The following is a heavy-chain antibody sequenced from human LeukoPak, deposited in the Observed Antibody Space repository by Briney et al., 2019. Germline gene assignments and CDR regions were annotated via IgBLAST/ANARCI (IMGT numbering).Heavy chain of an antibody. CDR2: KYYSGSA. V-gene: IGHV4-31*11. J-gene: IGHJ3*02. CDR1: GVSISDGRYY. D-gene: IGHD2-15*01. Sequence: SETLSLTCGVSGVSISDGRYYWTWLRQHPGKGLEWIGYKYYSGSAKYNPSLKSRLTISVDPSKNQFSLQLRSVTAADTAMYYCATPYCSGISCLDVFNMWGQGTMVTVSS. CDR3: ATPYCSGISCLDVFNM.